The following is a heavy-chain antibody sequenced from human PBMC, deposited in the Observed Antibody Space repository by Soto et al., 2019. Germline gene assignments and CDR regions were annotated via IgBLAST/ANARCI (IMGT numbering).Heavy chain of an antibody. CDR3: AGDPYYYGSAF. J-gene: IGHJ4*02. CDR1: GFRFSDHY. Sequence: QVQLVESGGGLVEPGGSLRLSCAASGFRFSDHYMTWIRQAPGKGLEWVSKISSGGTTMHYADSVKGRFTVSRDNAQNSLYLQMNGLRAEDTAVYYCAGDPYYYGSAFWGQGTLVTVSS. D-gene: IGHD3-10*01. CDR2: ISSGGTTM. V-gene: IGHV3-11*01.